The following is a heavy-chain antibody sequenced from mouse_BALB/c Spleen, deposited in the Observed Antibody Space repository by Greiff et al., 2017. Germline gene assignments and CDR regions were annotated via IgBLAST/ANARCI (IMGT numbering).Heavy chain of an antibody. CDR2: IYPGDGDT. CDR3: ARDYGTPWAMDY. Sequence: VKLVESGAELVRPGSSVKISCKASGYAFSSYWMNWVKQRPGQGLEWIGQIYPGDGDTNYNGKFKGKATLTADKSSSTAYMQLSSLTSEDSAVYFCARDYGTPWAMDYWGQGTSVTVSS. CDR1: GYAFSSYW. D-gene: IGHD1-1*01. V-gene: IGHV1-80*01. J-gene: IGHJ4*01.